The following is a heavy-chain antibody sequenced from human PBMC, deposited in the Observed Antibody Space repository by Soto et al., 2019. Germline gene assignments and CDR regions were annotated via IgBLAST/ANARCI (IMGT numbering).Heavy chain of an antibody. CDR1: GYIFTGYF. Sequence: ASVKVSCKASGYIFTGYFIQWLRQAPGQGLEWMGWINPNTSATNYAQKFQGRVTMTRDTSLGAAYMELTSLRPADTALYYCARITWGRDHCYGMDVWGQGTTVTVSS. CDR2: INPNTSAT. D-gene: IGHD1-26*01. CDR3: ARITWGRDHCYGMDV. V-gene: IGHV1-2*02. J-gene: IGHJ6*02.